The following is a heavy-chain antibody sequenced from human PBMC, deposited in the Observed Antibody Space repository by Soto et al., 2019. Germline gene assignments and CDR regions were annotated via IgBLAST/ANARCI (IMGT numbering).Heavy chain of an antibody. V-gene: IGHV4-59*01. CDR1: GGSISSYY. Sequence: SETLSLTCTVSGGSISSYYWSWIRQPPGKGLEGIGYIYYSGSTNYNPSLKSRVTISVDTSKNQFSLKLSSVTAADTAVYYCAIAVYPLYYFDYWGQGTLVTVSS. CDR3: AIAVYPLYYFDY. D-gene: IGHD2-2*01. CDR2: IYYSGST. J-gene: IGHJ4*02.